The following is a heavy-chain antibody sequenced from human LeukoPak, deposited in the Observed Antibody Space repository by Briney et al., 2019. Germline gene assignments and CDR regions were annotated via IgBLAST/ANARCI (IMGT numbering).Heavy chain of an antibody. V-gene: IGHV4-61*01. Sequence: SETLSLTCTVSGGSISSSSYYWSWIRQPPGKGLEWIGYIYYSGSTNYNPSLKSRVTVSVDTSKNQFSLKLSSVTAADTAVYYCARGSGSAWSTDYYYYYMDVWGKGTTVTVSS. CDR1: GGSISSSSYY. D-gene: IGHD4-11*01. CDR3: ARGSGSAWSTDYYYYYMDV. J-gene: IGHJ6*03. CDR2: IYYSGST.